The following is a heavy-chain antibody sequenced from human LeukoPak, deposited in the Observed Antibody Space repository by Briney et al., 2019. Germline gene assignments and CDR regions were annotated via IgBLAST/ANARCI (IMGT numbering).Heavy chain of an antibody. CDR3: ARETLLTGCSSGPQLDY. CDR1: GFTFSNYD. D-gene: IGHD6-19*01. J-gene: IGHJ4*02. Sequence: GRSLRLSCAASGFTFSNYDMHCVRQAPGKGLEWVAVISDDGSNKYYADSVKGRFTISRDNSKNTLYLQMNSLRAEDTAVYYCARETLLTGCSSGPQLDYWGQGALVTVSS. CDR2: ISDDGSNK. V-gene: IGHV3-30*04.